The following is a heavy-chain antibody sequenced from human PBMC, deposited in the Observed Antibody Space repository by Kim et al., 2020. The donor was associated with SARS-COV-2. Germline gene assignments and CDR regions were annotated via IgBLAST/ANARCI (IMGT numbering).Heavy chain of an antibody. V-gene: IGHV1-8*01. Sequence: NAGHAQKFQGRVTMTSNTSISTAYMELSSLRSKDTAVYYWARGFWGGSFDPWGQGTLVTVSS. J-gene: IGHJ5*02. D-gene: IGHD3-16*01. CDR3: ARGFWGGSFDP.